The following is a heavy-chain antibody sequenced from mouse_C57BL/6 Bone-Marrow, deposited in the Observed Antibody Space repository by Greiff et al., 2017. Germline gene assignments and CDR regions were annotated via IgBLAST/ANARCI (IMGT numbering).Heavy chain of an antibody. J-gene: IGHJ3*01. D-gene: IGHD4-1*01. CDR2: ISNGGGST. V-gene: IGHV5-12*01. Sequence: EVQGVESGGGLVQPGGSLKLSCAASGFTFSDYYMYWVRQTPEKRLEWVAYISNGGGSTYYPDTVKGRFTISRDNAKNTLYLQMSRLKSEDTAVYYCARHDWDWFAYWGQGTLVTVSA. CDR3: ARHDWDWFAY. CDR1: GFTFSDYY.